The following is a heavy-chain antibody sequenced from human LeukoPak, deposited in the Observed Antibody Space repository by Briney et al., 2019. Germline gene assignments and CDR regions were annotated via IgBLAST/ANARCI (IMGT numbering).Heavy chain of an antibody. CDR1: GFTFSNYA. CDR3: ARVTMIRGVTLDF. Sequence: GGSLRLSCAASGFTFSNYAMNWVRQAPGKGLEWVSSISSIISYKFYADSVKGRFPISRDNAKNSLYLQMNSLRAEDTAMYYCARVTMIRGVTLDFWGQGTLVTVSS. D-gene: IGHD3-10*01. J-gene: IGHJ4*02. V-gene: IGHV3-21*01. CDR2: ISSIISYK.